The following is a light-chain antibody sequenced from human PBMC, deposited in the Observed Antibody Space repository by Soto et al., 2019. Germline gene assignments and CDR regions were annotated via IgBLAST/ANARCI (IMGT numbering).Light chain of an antibody. CDR2: VAP. V-gene: IGKV1-39*02. J-gene: IGKJ5*01. Sequence: IHMTQSPSSLSEVFGDSVTIHCRSSQDIENYVNWYQVKPGKAPKLLLSVAPGFQGDVPSYFSGSGSGTDFTLTITSLQPEDFAVYYCQEYDGAPPVTLGLGTRLEIK. CDR3: QEYDGAPPVT. CDR1: QDIENY.